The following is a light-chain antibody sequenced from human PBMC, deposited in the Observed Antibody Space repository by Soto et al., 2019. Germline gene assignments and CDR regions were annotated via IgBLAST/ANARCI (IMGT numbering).Light chain of an antibody. V-gene: IGKV1-9*01. CDR3: QQYNSYSSWT. J-gene: IGKJ1*01. CDR2: AAS. CDR1: QGISSY. Sequence: IQLTQSPSSLSASVGDRFTITCRSSQGISSYLAWYQQKSGKAPKLLIYAASTLQSGVPSRFSGSGSGTEFTLTISSLQPDDFATYYCQQYNSYSSWTFGQGTKVDIK.